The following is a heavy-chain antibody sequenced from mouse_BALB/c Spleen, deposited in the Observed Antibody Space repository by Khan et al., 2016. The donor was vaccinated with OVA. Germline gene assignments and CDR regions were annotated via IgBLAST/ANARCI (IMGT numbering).Heavy chain of an antibody. D-gene: IGHD3-1*01. CDR1: GFTFSDYG. Sequence: EVELVESGGGLVQPGGSRKLSCAASGFTFSDYGMAWIRQGPGKGPEWITSISSLAYNFYYADTVTGRFTISRENAKNTLYLEMNSLRSEYTTMYYGARGGTEGFAYWGQGTLVTVSA. V-gene: IGHV5-15*02. CDR3: ARGGTEGFAY. J-gene: IGHJ3*01. CDR2: ISSLAYNF.